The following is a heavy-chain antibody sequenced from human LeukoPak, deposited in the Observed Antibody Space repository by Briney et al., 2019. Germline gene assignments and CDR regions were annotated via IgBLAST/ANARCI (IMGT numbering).Heavy chain of an antibody. Sequence: PGRSLRLSCAASGFTFSSYAMHWVRQAPGKGLEWVAVISYDGSNKYYADSVKGRFTISRDNSKNTLYLQMNSLRAEDTAVYYCARVSRQWLKANPFDYWGQGTLVTASS. CDR1: GFTFSSYA. J-gene: IGHJ4*02. CDR3: ARVSRQWLKANPFDY. V-gene: IGHV3-30*04. D-gene: IGHD6-19*01. CDR2: ISYDGSNK.